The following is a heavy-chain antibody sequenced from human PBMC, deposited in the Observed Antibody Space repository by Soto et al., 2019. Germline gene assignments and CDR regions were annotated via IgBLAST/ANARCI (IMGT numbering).Heavy chain of an antibody. D-gene: IGHD6-13*01. V-gene: IGHV4-59*01. Sequence: PSETLSLTCTVSGGSISSYYWSWIRQPPGKGLEWIGYIYYSGSTNYNPSLKSRVTISVDTSKNQFSLKLSSVTAADTAVYYCARDRLAAAGPHPPSYYYYGMDVWGQGTTVTVSS. CDR3: ARDRLAAAGPHPPSYYYYGMDV. J-gene: IGHJ6*01. CDR2: IYYSGST. CDR1: GGSISSYY.